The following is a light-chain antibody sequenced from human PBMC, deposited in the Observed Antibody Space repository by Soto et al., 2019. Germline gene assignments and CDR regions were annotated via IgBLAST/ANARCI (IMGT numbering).Light chain of an antibody. V-gene: IGLV2-14*01. CDR3: FSYTSITTYV. CDR1: TSDVGGYNY. J-gene: IGLJ1*01. CDR2: GVS. Sequence: QSVLTQPASVSGFPGQSITISCTGTTSDVGGYNYVSWFQQHPGKAPKLMIYGVSTRPSGISDRFSGSKSGNMASLTISGLQAEDEADYYCFSYTSITTYVFGTGTKVTVL.